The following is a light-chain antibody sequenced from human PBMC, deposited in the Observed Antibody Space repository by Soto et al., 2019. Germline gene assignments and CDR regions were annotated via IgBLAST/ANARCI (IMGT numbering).Light chain of an antibody. J-gene: IGKJ1*01. CDR2: AAS. CDR3: QHGNSFPRT. Sequence: DIQMTQSPSSVSASVGDRVTITCRASQGISSWLAWYQKKPGKAPNLLIYAASSLQSGVPSRFSGSGSGTDFTLTISSLQPEDFATYYCQHGNSFPRTFGQGTKVDIK. CDR1: QGISSW. V-gene: IGKV1-12*01.